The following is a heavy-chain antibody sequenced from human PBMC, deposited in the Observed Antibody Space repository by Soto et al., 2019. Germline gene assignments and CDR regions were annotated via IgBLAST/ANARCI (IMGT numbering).Heavy chain of an antibody. CDR1: GGTFSSYA. CDR3: SRRQYEFWSGYYDHYYYGMDV. D-gene: IGHD3-3*01. J-gene: IGHJ6*02. CDR2: IIPIFGTA. V-gene: IGHV1-69*12. Sequence: QVQLVQSGAEVKKPGSSVKVSCKASGGTFSSYAISWVRQAPGQGLEWMGGIIPIFGTANYAQKFQGRVTITAEETTRTAYMELSSLRSEDTAGYYCSRRQYEFWSGYYDHYYYGMDVWGQGTTVTVSS.